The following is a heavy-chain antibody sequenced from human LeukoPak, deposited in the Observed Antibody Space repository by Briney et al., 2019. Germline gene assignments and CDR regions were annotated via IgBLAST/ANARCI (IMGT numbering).Heavy chain of an antibody. V-gene: IGHV3-48*03. CDR1: GFTFSSYE. J-gene: IGHJ3*02. CDR3: ARDSLYYYDSSGYPDAFDI. D-gene: IGHD3-22*01. CDR2: ISSSGSTI. Sequence: GGSLRLSCAASGFTFSSYEMNWVRQAPGKGLEWVSYISSSGSTIYYADSVKGRFTISRDNAKNSLYLQMNSLRAEDTAVYYCARDSLYYYDSSGYPDAFDIWGQGTMVTVSS.